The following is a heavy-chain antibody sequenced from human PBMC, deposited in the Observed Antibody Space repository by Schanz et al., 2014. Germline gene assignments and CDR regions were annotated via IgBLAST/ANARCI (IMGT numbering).Heavy chain of an antibody. D-gene: IGHD2-21*01. J-gene: IGHJ3*01. CDR1: GFTFGDYA. Sequence: EVQLVESGGGLVKPGRSLRLSCTTSGFTFGDYAMSWFRQAPGKGLEWISSMYINSGSTQYADSVKGRFIISRDSSKNTLFLQMNSLRAEDTAIYFCARDEGRDGYNLAFDVWGQGTLVTVSS. CDR2: MYINSGST. V-gene: IGHV3-23*04. CDR3: ARDEGRDGYNLAFDV.